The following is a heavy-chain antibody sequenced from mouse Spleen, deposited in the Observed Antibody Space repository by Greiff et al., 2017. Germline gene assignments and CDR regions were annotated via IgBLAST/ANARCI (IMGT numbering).Heavy chain of an antibody. V-gene: IGHV2-5*01. CDR1: GFSLTSYG. CDR3: AKNYAYYYGSSYCYFDY. J-gene: IGHJ2*01. D-gene: IGHD1-1*01. Sequence: VHLVESGPGLVQPSQSLSITCTVSGFSLTSYGVHWVRQSPGKGLEWLGVIWRGGSTDYNAAFMSRLSITKDNSKSQVFFKMNSLQADDTAIYYCAKNYAYYYGSSYCYFDYWGQGTTLTVSS. CDR2: IWRGGST.